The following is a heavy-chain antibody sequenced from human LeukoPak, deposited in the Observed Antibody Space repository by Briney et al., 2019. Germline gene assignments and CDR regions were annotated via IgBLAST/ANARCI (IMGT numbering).Heavy chain of an antibody. V-gene: IGHV3-23*01. CDR1: GFTVSAYA. CDR2: IYDDNT. CDR3: AIAPNWGTHS. Sequence: GRSLRLACAASGFTVSAYAMAWVRQAPGKGLEWVATIYDDNTYYAHSEKGRFAISTDHSNNTLYLQMNSLRVEDTAVYYCAIAPNWGTHSWGQGVLVTVSS. D-gene: IGHD7-27*01. J-gene: IGHJ4*02.